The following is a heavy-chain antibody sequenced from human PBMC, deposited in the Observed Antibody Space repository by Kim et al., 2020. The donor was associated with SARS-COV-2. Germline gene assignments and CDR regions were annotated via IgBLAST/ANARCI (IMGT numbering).Heavy chain of an antibody. Sequence: YAQKLQGRVTMTTDTSTSTAYMELRSLRSDDTAVYYCARDLGRAAAGTYWGQGTLVTVSS. V-gene: IGHV1-18*01. D-gene: IGHD6-13*01. J-gene: IGHJ4*02. CDR3: ARDLGRAAAGTY.